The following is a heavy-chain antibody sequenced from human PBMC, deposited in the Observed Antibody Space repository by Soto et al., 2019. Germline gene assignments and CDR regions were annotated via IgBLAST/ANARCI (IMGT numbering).Heavy chain of an antibody. V-gene: IGHV1-2*04. D-gene: IGHD6-13*01. CDR1: GYTFTGYY. Sequence: ASVKVSCKASGYTFTGYYMHWVRQAPGQGLEWMGWINPNSGGTNYAQKFQGWVTMTRDTSISTAYMELRRLTSDDTAVYYCARGGSSSPLDDAFDIWGQGTLVTVSS. J-gene: IGHJ3*02. CDR3: ARGGSSSPLDDAFDI. CDR2: INPNSGGT.